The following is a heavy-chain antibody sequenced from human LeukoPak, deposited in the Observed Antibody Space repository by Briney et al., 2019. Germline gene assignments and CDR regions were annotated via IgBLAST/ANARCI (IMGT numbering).Heavy chain of an antibody. CDR2: IYYSGST. CDR3: AKDRVWGSYQENWFDP. D-gene: IGHD3-16*02. Sequence: PSETLSLTCTVSGGSNSSSSYYWGWIRQPPGKGLEWIGSIYYSGSTYYNPSLKSRVTISVDTSKNQFSLKLSSVTAADTAVYYCAKDRVWGSYQENWFDPWGQGTLVTVSS. J-gene: IGHJ5*02. CDR1: GGSNSSSSYY. V-gene: IGHV4-39*02.